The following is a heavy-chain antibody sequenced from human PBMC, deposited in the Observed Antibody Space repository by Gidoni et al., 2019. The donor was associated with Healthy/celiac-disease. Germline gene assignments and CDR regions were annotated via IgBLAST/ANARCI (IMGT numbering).Heavy chain of an antibody. Sequence: QVQLQESGPGLVKPSETLSLTCPVSGGSISSYYWSWIRQPPGKGLEWIGYIYYSGSTNYNPSLKSRVTISVDTSKNQFSLKLSSVTAADTAVYYCARDGARVSAFDIWGQGTMVTVSS. CDR1: GGSISSYY. CDR3: ARDGARVSAFDI. CDR2: IYYSGST. J-gene: IGHJ3*02. D-gene: IGHD3-16*01. V-gene: IGHV4-59*01.